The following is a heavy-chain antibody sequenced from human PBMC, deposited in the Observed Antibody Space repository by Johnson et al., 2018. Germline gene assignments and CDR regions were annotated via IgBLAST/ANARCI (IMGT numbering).Heavy chain of an antibody. CDR2: IWYDGSNK. J-gene: IGHJ3*01. Sequence: QVQLQESGGGVVQPGRSLRLSCVASGFTFSRHGMHWIRQAPGKGLEWVAVIWYDGSNKYYADSVKGRFTISRDNSKNTLYLQMNSLRAGDTAGYYWAREADSHDAFEVGGQGTMVTVSS. D-gene: IGHD2-15*01. CDR1: GFTFSRHG. CDR3: AREADSHDAFEV. V-gene: IGHV3-33*01.